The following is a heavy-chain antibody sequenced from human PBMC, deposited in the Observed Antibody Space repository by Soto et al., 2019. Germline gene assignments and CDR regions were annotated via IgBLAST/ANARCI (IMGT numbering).Heavy chain of an antibody. D-gene: IGHD2-2*02. Sequence: QVQLVQSGAEVKKPGSSVKVSCKSSGGNFSSYSISWVRKAPGQGLEWMGRIIPILGIANYAQKFQGRVTITADKSTSTAYMELSSLRSEDTAVYYCAMEYCSSTSCYRDYWGQGTLVTVSS. J-gene: IGHJ4*02. CDR2: IIPILGIA. V-gene: IGHV1-69*02. CDR1: GGNFSSYS. CDR3: AMEYCSSTSCYRDY.